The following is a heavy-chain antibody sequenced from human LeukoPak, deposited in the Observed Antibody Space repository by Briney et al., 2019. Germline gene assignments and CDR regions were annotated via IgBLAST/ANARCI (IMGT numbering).Heavy chain of an antibody. CDR2: ISGSGGST. V-gene: IGHV3-23*01. Sequence: GGSLRLSCAASGFTFSSYAMSWVRQAPGKGLEWVSAISGSGGSTYYADSVKGRFTISRDNSKNTLYLQMNSLRAEDTAVYYCAKPYYDILTGYWPFDYWGRGTLVTVSS. D-gene: IGHD3-9*01. CDR3: AKPYYDILTGYWPFDY. CDR1: GFTFSSYA. J-gene: IGHJ4*02.